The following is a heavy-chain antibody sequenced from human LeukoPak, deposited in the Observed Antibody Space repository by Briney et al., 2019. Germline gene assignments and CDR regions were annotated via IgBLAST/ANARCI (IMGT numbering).Heavy chain of an antibody. V-gene: IGHV1-3*01. CDR2: INAGNGNT. D-gene: IGHD6-25*01. CDR1: GYTFTSYA. CDR3: ARDRGYGISYYFDY. J-gene: IGHJ4*02. Sequence: ASVKVSCKASGYTFTSYAMHWVRQAPGQRLGWMGWINAGNGNTKYSQKFQGRVTITRDTSASTAYMELSSLRSEDTAVYYCARDRGYGISYYFDYWGQGTLVTVSS.